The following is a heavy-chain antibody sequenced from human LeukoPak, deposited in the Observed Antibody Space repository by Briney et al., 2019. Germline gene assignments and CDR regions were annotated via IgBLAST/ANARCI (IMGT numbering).Heavy chain of an antibody. J-gene: IGHJ4*02. V-gene: IGHV1-2*06. CDR2: INPNNGDT. Sequence: ASVKVSCKASGYTFTSYGISWVRQAPGRGLEWMGRINPNNGDTNYAQKFPGRVTLTRDTSIGTAYMELSSLRSDDTAMYYCVREITRATTYFDSWGQGTLVTVSS. CDR1: GYTFTSYG. CDR3: VREITRATTYFDS. D-gene: IGHD1-26*01.